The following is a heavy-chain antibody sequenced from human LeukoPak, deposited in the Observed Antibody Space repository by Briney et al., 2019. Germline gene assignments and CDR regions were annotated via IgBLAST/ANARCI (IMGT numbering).Heavy chain of an antibody. CDR2: ISDSGGNT. Sequence: SGGSLRLSCAASGFTFSSYAMSWVRQAPGKGLEWVSAISDSGGNTHYADSVKGRFTISRDNSKNTLYLQMDSLRAEDTALYYCAKAWSSGNYGPYFWGQGTLVTVSS. D-gene: IGHD1-26*01. CDR3: AKAWSSGNYGPYF. J-gene: IGHJ4*02. V-gene: IGHV3-23*01. CDR1: GFTFSSYA.